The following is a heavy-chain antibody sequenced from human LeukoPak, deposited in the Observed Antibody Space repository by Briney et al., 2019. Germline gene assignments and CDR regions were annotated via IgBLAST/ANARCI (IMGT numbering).Heavy chain of an antibody. V-gene: IGHV4-31*03. CDR3: ARSYCSSTSCSQYYYYYMDV. Sequence: SETLSLTCTVSGGSISSGGYYWSWIRQHPGKGLEWIGYIHYSGSTYYNPSLKSRVTISVDTSKNQFSLKLSSVTAADTAVYYCARSYCSSTSCSQYYYYYMDVWGKGTTVTVSS. J-gene: IGHJ6*03. CDR1: GGSISSGGYY. CDR2: IHYSGST. D-gene: IGHD2-2*01.